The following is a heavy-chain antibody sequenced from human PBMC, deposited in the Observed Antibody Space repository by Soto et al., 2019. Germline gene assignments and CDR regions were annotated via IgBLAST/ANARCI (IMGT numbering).Heavy chain of an antibody. CDR1: GFTFSNYW. Sequence: QPGGSLRLSCAASGFTFSNYWMSWVRQAPGKGLEWVANINQDVTEKNFLDSVMGRFTISRDNAKSSLLLQMNSLRVEDTAVYYCARDRGYSSFDYWGQGTPVTVSS. V-gene: IGHV3-7*03. D-gene: IGHD4-4*01. J-gene: IGHJ4*01. CDR3: ARDRGYSSFDY. CDR2: INQDVTEK.